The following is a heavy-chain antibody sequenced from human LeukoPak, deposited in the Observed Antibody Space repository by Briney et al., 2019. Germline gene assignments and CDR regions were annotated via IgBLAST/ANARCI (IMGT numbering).Heavy chain of an antibody. CDR1: GFTFSSYG. CDR2: ISYDGSNK. V-gene: IGHV3-30*18. D-gene: IGHD3-22*01. J-gene: IGHJ4*02. Sequence: RSLRLSCAASGFTFSSYGMHWVRQAPGKGLERVAVISYDGSNKYYADSVKGRFTISRDNSKNTLYLQMNSLRAEDTAVYYCAKDRDSSGYIDYWGQGTLVTVSS. CDR3: AKDRDSSGYIDY.